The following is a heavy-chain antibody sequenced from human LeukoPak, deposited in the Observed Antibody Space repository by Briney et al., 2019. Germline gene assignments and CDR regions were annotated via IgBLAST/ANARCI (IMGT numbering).Heavy chain of an antibody. J-gene: IGHJ4*02. V-gene: IGHV5-51*01. Sequence: GESLKISCKGSGYSFSSYWIAWVRPMPGKGLEWRGVIYPRDSRTTYSPSFQDQVTISADKSISTAYLQWTSLKSSDTAMYYCARHLSDITSSPNYWGPGTLVTVSS. D-gene: IGHD2-2*01. CDR3: ARHLSDITSSPNY. CDR1: GYSFSSYW. CDR2: IYPRDSRT.